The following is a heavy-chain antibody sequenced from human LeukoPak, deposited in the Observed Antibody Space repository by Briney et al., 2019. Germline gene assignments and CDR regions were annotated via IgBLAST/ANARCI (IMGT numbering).Heavy chain of an antibody. CDR3: ARDRYQLPQGRWFDP. J-gene: IGHJ5*02. V-gene: IGHV1-2*02. CDR1: GYTFTGYY. CDR2: INPNSGGT. D-gene: IGHD2-2*01. Sequence: ASVKVSCKASGYTFTGYYMHWVRQAPGQGLEWMGWINPNSGGTNYAQKFQGRVTMTRDTSISTAYMELSRLRSDDTAVYYCARDRYQLPQGRWFDPWGQGTLVTVSS.